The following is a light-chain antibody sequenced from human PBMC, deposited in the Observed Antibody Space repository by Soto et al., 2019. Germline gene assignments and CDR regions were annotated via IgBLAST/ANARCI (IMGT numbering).Light chain of an antibody. CDR1: QTISSW. CDR3: QQYNSYPWT. Sequence: DIQMTRSPSTLSGSVGDRVTITCRASQTISSWLAWYQQKPGKAPKLLIYKASSLESGVPSRFSGSGSGTEFTLTISSLQPDDFATYYCQQYNSYPWTFGQGTKVDI. J-gene: IGKJ1*01. V-gene: IGKV1-5*03. CDR2: KAS.